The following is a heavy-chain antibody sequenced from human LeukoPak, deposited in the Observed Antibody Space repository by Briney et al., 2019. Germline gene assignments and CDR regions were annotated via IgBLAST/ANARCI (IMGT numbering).Heavy chain of an antibody. CDR3: TIRYSYGYDY. CDR1: GGTFSSYA. CDR2: IIPIFGTA. D-gene: IGHD5-18*01. V-gene: IGHV1-69*05. Sequence: GASVKVSCKASGGTFSSYAISWVRQAPGQGLEWMGGIIPIFGTANYAQKFQGRVTITTDESTSTAYMELSSLRSEDTAVYYCTIRYSYGYDYWGQGTLVTVSS. J-gene: IGHJ4*02.